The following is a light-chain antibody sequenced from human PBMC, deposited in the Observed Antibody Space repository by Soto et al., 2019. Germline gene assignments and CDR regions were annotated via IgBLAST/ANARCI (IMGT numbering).Light chain of an antibody. V-gene: IGLV2-14*01. J-gene: IGLJ2*01. CDR1: SSDVGGYND. Sequence: QSALTQPASVSGSPGQSITISCTGTSSDVGGYNDVSWYQQHPGKAPKLMIYDVSNRPSGVSNRFSGSKSGNTASLTISGLQAEDEADYSCSSYTSSSTPVFGGGTKLTVL. CDR3: SSYTSSSTPV. CDR2: DVS.